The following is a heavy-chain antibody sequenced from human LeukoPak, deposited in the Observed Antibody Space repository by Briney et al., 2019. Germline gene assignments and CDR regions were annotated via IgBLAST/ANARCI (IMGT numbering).Heavy chain of an antibody. CDR2: IIPIFGTA. J-gene: IGHJ4*02. Sequence: SVKVSCKASGGTFSSYAISWVRQAPGQGLEWMGGIIPIFGTANYAQKFQGRVTITTDEPTSTAYMELSSLRSEDTAVYYCAREDIVVVVAASHFDYWGQGTLVTVSS. CDR3: AREDIVVVVAASHFDY. CDR1: GGTFSSYA. V-gene: IGHV1-69*05. D-gene: IGHD2-15*01.